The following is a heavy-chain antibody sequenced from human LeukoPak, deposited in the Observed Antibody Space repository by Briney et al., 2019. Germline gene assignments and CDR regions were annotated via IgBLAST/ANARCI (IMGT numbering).Heavy chain of an antibody. V-gene: IGHV4-4*09. CDR2: IYTSGST. D-gene: IGHD2-15*01. CDR1: GGSISSYY. CDR3: ARGQAPAAGV. J-gene: IGHJ4*02. Sequence: PSETLSLTCTVSGGSISSYYWSWIRQPPGKGLEWIGYIYTSGSTNYNPSLKSRVTISVATSKNQFSLKMSSVTAADTAVYYCARGQAPAAGVWGQGTLVTVSS.